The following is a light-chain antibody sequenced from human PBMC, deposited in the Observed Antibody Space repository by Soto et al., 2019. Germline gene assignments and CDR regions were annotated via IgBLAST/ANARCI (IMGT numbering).Light chain of an antibody. Sequence: DIQMTQSPSSLSASVGDRVTITCQSSQDINKYLNWYQQKPGKAPQVLIYDVSNLDTWFPSRFSGSGARTEFSLPISSLQPEDIATDYYQPYDNTPYPFGQANQLAIK. CDR3: QPYDNTPYP. V-gene: IGKV1-33*01. CDR1: QDINKY. J-gene: IGKJ2*01. CDR2: DVS.